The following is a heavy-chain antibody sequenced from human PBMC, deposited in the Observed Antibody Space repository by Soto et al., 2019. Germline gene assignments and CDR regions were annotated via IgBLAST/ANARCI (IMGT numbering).Heavy chain of an antibody. J-gene: IGHJ4*02. CDR2: VYWDDDK. CDR3: DHMIEGDFFDH. CDR1: GVSLSTSGMG. D-gene: IGHD2-21*01. Sequence: SGPTLVNPTQTLTLTCTFSGVSLSTSGMGVGWIRQPPGKALEWLALVYWDDDKRYSPSLKSRLTITKDTSKNQVVLTMTYMDPVDTATYYCDHMIEGDFFDHWGQGTLVTVSS. V-gene: IGHV2-5*02.